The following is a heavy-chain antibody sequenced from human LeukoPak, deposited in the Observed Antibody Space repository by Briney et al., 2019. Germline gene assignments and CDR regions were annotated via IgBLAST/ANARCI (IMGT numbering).Heavy chain of an antibody. CDR2: INHSGST. CDR3: ARGPQYSSGWYQH. Sequence: SETLSLTCAVYGGSFSGYYWSWIRQPPGKGLERIGEINHSGSTNYNPSLKSRVTISVDTSKNQFSLKLSSVTAADTAVYYCARGPQYSSGWYQHWGQGTLVAVSP. V-gene: IGHV4-34*01. D-gene: IGHD6-19*01. J-gene: IGHJ1*01. CDR1: GGSFSGYY.